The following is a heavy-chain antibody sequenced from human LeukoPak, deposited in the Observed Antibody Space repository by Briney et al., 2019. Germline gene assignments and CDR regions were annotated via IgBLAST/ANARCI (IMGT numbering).Heavy chain of an antibody. CDR3: ARSIAVAGTDY. CDR2: ISYDGSNK. J-gene: IGHJ4*02. V-gene: IGHV3-30*03. CDR1: GFTFSSYG. Sequence: PGGSLRLSCAASGFTFSSYGMHWVRQAPGKGLEWVAVISYDGSNKYYADSVKGRFTISRDNSKNTLYLQMNSLRAEDMAVYYCARSIAVAGTDYWGQGALVTVSS. D-gene: IGHD6-19*01.